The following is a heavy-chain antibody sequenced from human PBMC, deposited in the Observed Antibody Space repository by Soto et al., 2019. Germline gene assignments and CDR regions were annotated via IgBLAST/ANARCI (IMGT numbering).Heavy chain of an antibody. V-gene: IGHV1-18*01. J-gene: IGHJ6*02. CDR2: ISAYNGNT. CDR3: ARDGYDFWSGYSPYGMDV. Sequence: GASVKVSCKASGYTFTSYGISWVRQAPGQGLEWMGWISAYNGNTNYAQKLQGRVTMTTDTSTSTAYMELRSLRSDDTAVYYCARDGYDFWSGYSPYGMDVWGQGTTVTVSS. D-gene: IGHD3-3*01. CDR1: GYTFTSYG.